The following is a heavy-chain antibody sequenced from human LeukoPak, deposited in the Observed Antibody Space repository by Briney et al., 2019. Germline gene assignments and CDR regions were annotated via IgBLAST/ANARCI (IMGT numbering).Heavy chain of an antibody. CDR3: ARDPLWWSTGWYFDL. CDR2: IYYSGST. Sequence: SETPSLTCTVSGGSISSYYWSWIRQPPGKGLEWIGYIYYSGSTNYNPSLKSRVTISVDTSKNQFSLKLSSVTAADTAVYYCARDPLWWSTGWYFDLWGRGTLVTVSS. J-gene: IGHJ2*01. D-gene: IGHD2-21*01. V-gene: IGHV4-59*13. CDR1: GGSISSYY.